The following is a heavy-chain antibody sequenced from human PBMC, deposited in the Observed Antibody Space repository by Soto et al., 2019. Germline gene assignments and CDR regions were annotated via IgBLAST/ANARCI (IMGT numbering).Heavy chain of an antibody. Sequence: QVQLVESGGGVVQPGRSLRLSCAASGFTFSTHAMHWVRQAPGKGLECVAIVSFDGSNKYYADSVKGRFTISRDNSQNTLYPQMSGMTPEDTAVYYCARDQTSITTTGGGRIDHWGPGTLVTVSS. CDR3: ARDQTSITTTGGGRIDH. D-gene: IGHD1-20*01. CDR1: GFTFSTHA. CDR2: VSFDGSNK. J-gene: IGHJ4*02. V-gene: IGHV3-30-3*01.